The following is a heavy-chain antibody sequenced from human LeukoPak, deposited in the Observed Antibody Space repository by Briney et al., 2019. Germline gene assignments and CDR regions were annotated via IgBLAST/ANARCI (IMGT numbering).Heavy chain of an antibody. CDR2: ISGDGGNT. V-gene: IGHV3-43*02. Sequence: GGSLRLSCVASGFNFDGYAMHWVRHAAGKGLEWVSLISGDGGNTDYADSVKGRSTISRDNNKNSLYLQMNSLRSEDTAMYYCVKTMDFWTGYYLDYWGQGNLVTVSS. D-gene: IGHD3/OR15-3a*01. CDR1: GFNFDGYA. J-gene: IGHJ4*02. CDR3: VKTMDFWTGYYLDY.